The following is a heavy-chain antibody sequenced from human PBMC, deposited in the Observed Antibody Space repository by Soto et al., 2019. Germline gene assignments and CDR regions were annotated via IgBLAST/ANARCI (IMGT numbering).Heavy chain of an antibody. V-gene: IGHV2-5*02. Sequence: QITLKESGLTLVKPTQTLTLTCTFSGFSLSTSGVGVGWIRQPPGTALEWLAIIYWDDDKSYSPSLKSRLTITKDTSKNQLVLIMTNMDPVDTATYYCAHRLFVGASFGYWGQGTLVTVSS. J-gene: IGHJ4*02. CDR1: GFSLSTSGVG. CDR2: IYWDDDK. CDR3: AHRLFVGASFGY. D-gene: IGHD1-26*01.